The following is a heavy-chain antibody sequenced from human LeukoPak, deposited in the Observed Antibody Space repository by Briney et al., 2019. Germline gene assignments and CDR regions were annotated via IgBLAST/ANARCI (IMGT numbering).Heavy chain of an antibody. CDR1: GYTFTGYY. J-gene: IGHJ4*02. CDR2: INPNSGGT. Sequence: GASVKVSCKASGYTFTGYYMHWVRQAPGQGLEWMGWINPNSGGTNYAQKFQGRVTMTRDTPISTAYMELSRLRSDDTAVYYCARTAPHYDFWSGYYGSLFDYWGQGTLVTVSS. CDR3: ARTAPHYDFWSGYYGSLFDY. D-gene: IGHD3-3*01. V-gene: IGHV1-2*02.